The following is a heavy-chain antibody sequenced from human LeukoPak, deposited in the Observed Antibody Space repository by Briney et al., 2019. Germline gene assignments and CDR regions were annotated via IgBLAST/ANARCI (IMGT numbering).Heavy chain of an antibody. CDR2: ISYDGSNK. Sequence: GRSLRLSCAASGFTFSSYAMHWVREAPGNGLECVAVISYDGSNKYYADSVKGRFTISIDNSKNPLYLQMNSLTAEDTAVYYCARAPTKSYGSFDYWGQGTLVTVSS. V-gene: IGHV3-30*04. J-gene: IGHJ4*02. CDR1: GFTFSSYA. CDR3: ARAPTKSYGSFDY. D-gene: IGHD5-18*01.